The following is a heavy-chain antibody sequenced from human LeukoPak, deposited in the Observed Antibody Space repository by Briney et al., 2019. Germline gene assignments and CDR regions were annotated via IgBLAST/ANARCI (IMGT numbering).Heavy chain of an antibody. D-gene: IGHD2-21*02. J-gene: IGHJ4*02. V-gene: IGHV4-34*01. CDR3: ARTRWGVTQRSYFDY. Sequence: PSETLSLTRAVYGGSFSGYYWSWIRQPPGKGLEWIGEINHSGSTNYNPSLKSRVTISVDTSKNQFSLKLSSVTAADTAVYYCARTRWGVTQRSYFDYWGQGTLVTVSS. CDR2: INHSGST. CDR1: GGSFSGYY.